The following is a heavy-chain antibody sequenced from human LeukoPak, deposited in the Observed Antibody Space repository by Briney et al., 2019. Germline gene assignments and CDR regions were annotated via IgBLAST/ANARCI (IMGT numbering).Heavy chain of an antibody. D-gene: IGHD2-2*01. CDR3: ARLHPGDIVVVPAAMGRNHTIDY. V-gene: IGHV4-34*01. J-gene: IGHJ4*02. CDR1: GGSFSGYY. CDR2: INHSGST. Sequence: SETLSLTCAVYGGSFSGYYWSWIRQPPGKGLEWIGEINHSGSTNYNPSLKSRVTISVDTSKNQFSLKLSSVTAADTAVYYCARLHPGDIVVVPAAMGRNHTIDYWGQGTLVTVSS.